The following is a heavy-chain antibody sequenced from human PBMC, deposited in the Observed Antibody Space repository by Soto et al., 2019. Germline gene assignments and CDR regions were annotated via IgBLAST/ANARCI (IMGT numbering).Heavy chain of an antibody. Sequence: SETLSLTCAVYGGSFSGYYWSWIRQPPGKGLEWIGEINHSGSTNYNPSLKSRVTISVDTSKNQFSLKLSSVTAADTAVYYCARGVGGSCSLVRYYYCGMDFWGKGLTVTLS. CDR2: INHSGST. CDR3: ARGVGGSCSLVRYYYCGMDF. J-gene: IGHJ6*04. V-gene: IGHV4-34*01. CDR1: GGSFSGYY. D-gene: IGHD2-15*01.